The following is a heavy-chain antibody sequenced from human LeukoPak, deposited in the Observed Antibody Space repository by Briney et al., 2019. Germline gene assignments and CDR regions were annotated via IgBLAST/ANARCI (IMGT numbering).Heavy chain of an antibody. J-gene: IGHJ4*02. Sequence: PSETLSLTCTVSGGSINSYYWSWIRQPPGKGLEWIGYIYYSGSTNYNPSLKSRVTISVDTSKNQFSLKLSSVTAADTAVYYCARWWAYCGGDCQGHFDYWGQGTLVTVSS. CDR3: ARWWAYCGGDCQGHFDY. V-gene: IGHV4-59*01. CDR2: IYYSGST. CDR1: GGSINSYY. D-gene: IGHD2-21*02.